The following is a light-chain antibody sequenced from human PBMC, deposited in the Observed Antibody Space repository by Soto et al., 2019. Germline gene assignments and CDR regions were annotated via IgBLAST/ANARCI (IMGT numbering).Light chain of an antibody. J-gene: IGKJ4*01. V-gene: IGKV1-5*01. CDR1: QSISSW. Sequence: DIQMTQSPSTLSASVGDRVTITCRASQSISSWLAWYQQNPGKAPKLLIYDASSLESGVPSRFSVSGSGTEFTLTLSSLQPDDFATYYCQQYNSYSLFGGGTKVQIK. CDR2: DAS. CDR3: QQYNSYSL.